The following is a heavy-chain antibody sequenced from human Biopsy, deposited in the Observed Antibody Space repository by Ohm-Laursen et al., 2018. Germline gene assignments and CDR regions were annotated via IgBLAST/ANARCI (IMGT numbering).Heavy chain of an antibody. J-gene: IGHJ6*02. Sequence: SDTLSLTCTVSGGSVSDSFHFWSWIRQPPGKGLEWIGDVYCSGTTNYNPSLKSRLTISVDTSKNQFSLNLNSVTAADTAVYFCARDVKRYCSGTSCYSGYFGMDVRGQGTTVTVS. D-gene: IGHD2-2*01. CDR1: GGSVSDSFHF. CDR2: VYCSGTT. CDR3: ARDVKRYCSGTSCYSGYFGMDV. V-gene: IGHV4-61*01.